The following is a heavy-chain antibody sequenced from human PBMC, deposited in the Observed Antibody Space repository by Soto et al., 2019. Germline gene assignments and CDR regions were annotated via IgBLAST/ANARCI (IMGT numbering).Heavy chain of an antibody. V-gene: IGHV3-21*01. CDR1: GFSFSLYG. CDR2: ISSSSTYI. D-gene: IGHD5-12*01. J-gene: IGHJ4*02. Sequence: GGSLRLSCTASGFSFSLYGISWVRQAPGKGLEWVSSISSSSTYIYYADSLKGRFTISRDNSKNTLYLQMHSLRAEDTAVYYCATTFYSGPDWGQGTLVTVSS. CDR3: ATTFYSGPD.